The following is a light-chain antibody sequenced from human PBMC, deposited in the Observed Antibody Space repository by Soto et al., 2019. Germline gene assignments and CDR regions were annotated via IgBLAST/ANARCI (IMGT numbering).Light chain of an antibody. CDR1: SSDVGGYNY. J-gene: IGLJ1*01. CDR3: CSLTTSHTYV. Sequence: QSVLTQPASVSGSPGQSITISCTGTSSDVGGYNYVSWYQKHPGKAPKLMIYEVRNRPSGVSHRFSASKSGNTASLTISGLQAEDEADYYCCSLTTSHTYVFGSGTKVTVL. V-gene: IGLV2-14*01. CDR2: EVR.